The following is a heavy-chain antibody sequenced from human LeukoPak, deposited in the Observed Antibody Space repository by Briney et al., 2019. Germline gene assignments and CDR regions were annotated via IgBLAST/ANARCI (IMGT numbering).Heavy chain of an antibody. CDR3: ARVVTPSNPLYAFDI. D-gene: IGHD2-8*01. Sequence: ASVKVSCKASGYTFTGYYMHWVRQAPGQGLEWMGWINPNSGGTNYAQKFQGRVTMTRDTSISTAYMELSRLRSDDTAVYYCARVVTPSNPLYAFDIWGQGTMVTVSS. CDR1: GYTFTGYY. J-gene: IGHJ3*02. CDR2: INPNSGGT. V-gene: IGHV1-2*02.